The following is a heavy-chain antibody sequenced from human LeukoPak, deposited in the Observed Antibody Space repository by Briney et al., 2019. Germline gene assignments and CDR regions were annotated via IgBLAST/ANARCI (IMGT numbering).Heavy chain of an antibody. Sequence: GGSLRLSCAASGFTFSSHGMNWVRQAPGKGLEWVSGISPSGGITYYTDSVRGRFTISRDNSKNTVSLQMNSLRGEDTVVYYCAKDDAWGRYKDWGQGTLVTVSS. J-gene: IGHJ1*01. CDR1: GFTFSSHG. D-gene: IGHD3-16*01. CDR2: ISPSGGIT. V-gene: IGHV3-23*01. CDR3: AKDDAWGRYKD.